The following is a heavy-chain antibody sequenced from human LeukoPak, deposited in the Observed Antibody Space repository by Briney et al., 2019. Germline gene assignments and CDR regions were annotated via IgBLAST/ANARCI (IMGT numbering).Heavy chain of an antibody. D-gene: IGHD2-15*01. CDR1: GFTFSSYS. J-gene: IGHJ4*02. CDR2: ITSRSSYI. CDR3: ARVPHDIVVVVAATPDY. Sequence: GGSLRLSCAASGFTFSSYSMNWVPQAPGKGLEWVSSITSRSSYIYYADSVKGRLTISSDNAKNSLYLQMNSLRAEDTAVYYCARVPHDIVVVVAATPDYWGQGTRVTVSS. V-gene: IGHV3-21*01.